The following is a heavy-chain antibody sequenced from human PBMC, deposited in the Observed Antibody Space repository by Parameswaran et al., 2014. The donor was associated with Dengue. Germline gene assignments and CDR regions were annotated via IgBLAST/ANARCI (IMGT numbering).Heavy chain of an antibody. CDR2: ISSSGSTI. J-gene: IGHJ4*01. Sequence: RWIRQPPGKGLEWVSYISSSGSTIYYADSVKGRFTISRDNAKNSLYLQMNSLRAEDTAVYYCARGGYDSSGYPFDYWARNPGHRLL. CDR3: ARGGYDSSGYPFDY. V-gene: IGHV3-11*04. D-gene: IGHD3-22*01.